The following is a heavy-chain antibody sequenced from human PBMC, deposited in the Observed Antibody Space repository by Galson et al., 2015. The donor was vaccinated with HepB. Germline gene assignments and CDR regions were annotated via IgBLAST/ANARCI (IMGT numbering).Heavy chain of an antibody. CDR3: AAGTAMAGYGMDV. V-gene: IGHV1-58*02. J-gene: IGHJ6*02. D-gene: IGHD5-18*01. CDR1: GYTLTELS. CDR2: IVVGSGNT. Sequence: SVKVSCKVSGYTLTELSMHWVRQARGQRLEWIGWIVVGSGNTNYAQKFQERVTITRDMSTSTAYMELSSLRSEDTAVYYCAAGTAMAGYGMDVWGQGTTVTVSS.